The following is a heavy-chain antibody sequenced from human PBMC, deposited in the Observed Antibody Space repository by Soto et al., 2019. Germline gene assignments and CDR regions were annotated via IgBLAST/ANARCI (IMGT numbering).Heavy chain of an antibody. CDR3: ARPYSSGWYGDLDY. CDR1: VFTFSSYA. V-gene: IGHV3-30-3*01. CDR2: ISYDGSNK. J-gene: IGHJ4*02. Sequence: GWSLRLACTASVFTFSSYAMHWVRQAPGKGLEWVAVISYDGSNKYYADSVKGRFTISRDNSKNTMYLQMNSLRVEDTAVYYCARPYSSGWYGDLDYWGQGTLVTV. D-gene: IGHD6-19*01.